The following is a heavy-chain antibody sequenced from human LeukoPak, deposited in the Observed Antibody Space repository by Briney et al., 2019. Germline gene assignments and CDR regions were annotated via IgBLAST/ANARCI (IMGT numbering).Heavy chain of an antibody. V-gene: IGHV4-4*07. J-gene: IGHJ4*02. D-gene: IGHD6-19*01. Sequence: SETLSLTCTVSGGSISSYYWSWIRQPAGKGLEWIGRIYTSGSTNYNPSLKSRVTMSVDTSKNQFSLKLSSVTAADTAVYYCAREGERWLVLGAFDYWGQGTLVTVSS. CDR2: IYTSGST. CDR1: GGSISSYY. CDR3: AREGERWLVLGAFDY.